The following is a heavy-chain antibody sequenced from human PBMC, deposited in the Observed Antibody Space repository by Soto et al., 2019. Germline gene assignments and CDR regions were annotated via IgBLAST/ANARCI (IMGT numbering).Heavy chain of an antibody. CDR2: VIPLLDMT. J-gene: IGHJ6*02. D-gene: IGHD3-10*01. CDR1: GGTFRNYP. V-gene: IGHV1-69*04. Sequence: QVQLVQSGAEVKKPGSSVKVSCKASGGTFRNYPINWVRQAPGQGLEWMGRVIPLLDMTNYAQTFQGRVTITADKSTSTSFMELSSLRSDDTAVYYCARERAPIPQDPHYGLDVWGQGTTVTVSS. CDR3: ARERAPIPQDPHYGLDV.